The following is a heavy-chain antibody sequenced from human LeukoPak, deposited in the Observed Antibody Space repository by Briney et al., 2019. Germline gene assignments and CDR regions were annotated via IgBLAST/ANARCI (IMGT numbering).Heavy chain of an antibody. CDR2: IYTSGST. J-gene: IGHJ4*02. CDR1: GGSISSYY. V-gene: IGHV4-4*09. D-gene: IGHD5-18*01. CDR3: ARRPGYSYGAFDY. Sequence: KPSETLSLTCTVSGGSISSYYWSWIRQPPGKGLEWIGYIYTSGSTNYNHSLKSRVTISVDTSKNQFSLKLSSVTAADTAVYYRARRPGYSYGAFDYWGQGTLVTVSS.